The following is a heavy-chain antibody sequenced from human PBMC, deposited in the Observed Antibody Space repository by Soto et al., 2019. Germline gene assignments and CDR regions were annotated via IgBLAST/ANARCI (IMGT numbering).Heavy chain of an antibody. D-gene: IGHD6-13*01. CDR1: GFTFSSYW. J-gene: IGHJ4*02. V-gene: IGHV3-74*01. CDR2: INSDGIST. CDR3: AHGYSSSWKGLFDY. Sequence: LRLSCAASGFTFSSYWMHWVRQAPGKGLVWVSRINSDGISTNYADSVEGRFTISRDNAKNTLYLQMNSLRAEDTAVYYCAHGYSSSWKGLFDYWGQGSLVTVSS.